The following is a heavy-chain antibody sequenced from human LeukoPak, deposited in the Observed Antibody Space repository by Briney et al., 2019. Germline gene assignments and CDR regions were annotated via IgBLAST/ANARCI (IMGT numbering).Heavy chain of an antibody. V-gene: IGHV3-30*02. D-gene: IGHD1-26*01. J-gene: IGHJ4*02. CDR3: AKDHSMGAIH. CDR2: IRYDGSNK. CDR1: GFTFSSYG. Sequence: GGSLRLSCAASGFTFSSYGMHWVRQAPGKGLEWVTFIRYDGSNKFYADSVKGRFTISRDNSKNTLYLQMNNLRAEDTAVYYCAKDHSMGAIHWGQGTLVTVSS.